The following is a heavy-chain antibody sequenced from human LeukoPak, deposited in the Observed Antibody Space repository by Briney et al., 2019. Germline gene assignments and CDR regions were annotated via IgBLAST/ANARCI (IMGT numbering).Heavy chain of an antibody. D-gene: IGHD3-10*01. V-gene: IGHV4-34*01. CDR3: ERENYYGSGSYYPYYYYGMDV. Sequence: SETLSLTCAVYGGSFSGCYWSWIRQPPGKGLEWIGEINHSGSTNYNPSLKSRVTISVDTSKNQFSLKLSSVTAADTAVYYCERENYYGSGSYYPYYYYGMDVWGQGTTVTVSS. CDR1: GGSFSGCY. J-gene: IGHJ6*02. CDR2: INHSGST.